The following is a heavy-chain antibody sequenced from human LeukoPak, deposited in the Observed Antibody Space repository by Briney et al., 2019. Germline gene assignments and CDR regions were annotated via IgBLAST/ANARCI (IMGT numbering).Heavy chain of an antibody. CDR2: IIPVSGTT. CDR3: AREDFSDYLNNAFDI. Sequence: GASVKVSCKASGGTFSTYSLSWVRQAPGQGLEWMGNIIPVSGTTDYAQKFQGRVTISTDESTTTTYLELSSLRSDDTAVYYCAREDFSDYLNNAFDIWGQGTMVTVSS. CDR1: GGTFSTYS. D-gene: IGHD4-11*01. V-gene: IGHV1-69*05. J-gene: IGHJ3*02.